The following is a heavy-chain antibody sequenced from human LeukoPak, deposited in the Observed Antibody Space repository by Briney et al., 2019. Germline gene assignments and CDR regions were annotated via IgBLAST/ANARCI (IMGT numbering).Heavy chain of an antibody. CDR1: GGSFSTYY. CDR2: INHSGST. V-gene: IGHV4-34*01. Sequence: SETLSLTCAVYGGSFSTYYWSWIRQPPGEGLEWIGEINHSGSTNYNPSLKSRVTISVDTSKNQFSLKLSSVTAADTAVYYCARDRDIVVDRGWFDLWGQGTLVTVSS. D-gene: IGHD2-15*01. J-gene: IGHJ5*02. CDR3: ARDRDIVVDRGWFDL.